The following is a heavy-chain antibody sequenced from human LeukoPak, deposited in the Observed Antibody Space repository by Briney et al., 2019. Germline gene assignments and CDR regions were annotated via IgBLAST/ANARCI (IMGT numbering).Heavy chain of an antibody. Sequence: GGSLRLSCAASGFTFSSYAMSWVRQAPGKGLEWVSAISGSGGSTYYADSVKGRFTISRDNSKNSLYLQMNSLRTEDTALYYCAKGGRYYLDYYFDYWGQGTLVTVSS. CDR3: AKGGRYYLDYYFDY. CDR1: GFTFSSYA. J-gene: IGHJ4*02. D-gene: IGHD3-10*01. CDR2: ISGSGGST. V-gene: IGHV3-23*01.